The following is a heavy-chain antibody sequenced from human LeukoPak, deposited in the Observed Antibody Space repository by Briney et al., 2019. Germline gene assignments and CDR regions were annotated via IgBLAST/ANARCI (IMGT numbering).Heavy chain of an antibody. CDR1: GGSISSYY. CDR2: IYYSGST. CDR3: ARGGGGSHGFDY. V-gene: IGHV4-59*01. D-gene: IGHD2-15*01. J-gene: IGHJ4*02. Sequence: ASETLSLTCTVSGGSISSYYWSWIRQPPGKGLEWIGYIYYSGSTNYNPSLKSRVTISIDTSKNQFSLKLSSVTAADTAVYYCARGGGGSHGFDYWGQGTLVTVSS.